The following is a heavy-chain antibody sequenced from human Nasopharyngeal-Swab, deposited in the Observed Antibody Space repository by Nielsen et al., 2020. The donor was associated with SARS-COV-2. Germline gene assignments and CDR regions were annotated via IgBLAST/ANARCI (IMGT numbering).Heavy chain of an antibody. Sequence: NVSCKGSGYSFTSYWIGWVRQMPGKGLEWMGIIYPGDSDTRYSPSFQGQVTISADKSISTAYLQWSSLKASDTAMYYCARHGSPLYGSGPMSNWGQGTLVTVSS. CDR3: ARHGSPLYGSGPMSN. CDR1: GYSFTSYW. V-gene: IGHV5-51*01. D-gene: IGHD3-10*01. J-gene: IGHJ4*02. CDR2: IYPGDSDT.